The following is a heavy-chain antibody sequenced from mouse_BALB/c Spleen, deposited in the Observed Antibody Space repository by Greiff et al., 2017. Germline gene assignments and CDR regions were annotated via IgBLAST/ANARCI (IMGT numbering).Heavy chain of an antibody. D-gene: IGHD2-1*01. Sequence: VQLQQSGPQLVRPGASVKISCKASGYSFTSYWMHWVKQRPGQGLEWIGMIDPSDSETRLNQKFKDKATLTVDKSSSTAYMQLSSPTSEDSAVYYCARGGGNYPFAYWGQGTLVTVSA. J-gene: IGHJ3*01. CDR1: GYSFTSYW. CDR2: IDPSDSET. V-gene: IGHV1S126*01. CDR3: ARGGGNYPFAY.